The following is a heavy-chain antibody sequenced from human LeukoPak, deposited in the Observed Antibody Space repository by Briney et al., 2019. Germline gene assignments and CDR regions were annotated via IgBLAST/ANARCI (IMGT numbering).Heavy chain of an antibody. CDR2: IYYSGST. CDR3: ARRGIAVAGQFDP. CDR1: GGSISSYY. V-gene: IGHV4-59*08. J-gene: IGHJ5*02. Sequence: SETLSLTCTVSGGSISSYYWSWTRQPPGKGLEWIGYIYYSGSTNYNPSLKSRVTISVDTSKNQFSLKLSSVTAADTAVYYCARRGIAVAGQFDPWGQGTLVTVSS. D-gene: IGHD6-19*01.